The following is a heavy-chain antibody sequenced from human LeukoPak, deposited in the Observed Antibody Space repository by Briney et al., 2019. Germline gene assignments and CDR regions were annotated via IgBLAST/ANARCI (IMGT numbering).Heavy chain of an antibody. Sequence: PSETLSLTCTVSGGSISSYYWSWIRQPPGTGLEGIGYIYYSGSTNYNPSLKSRVTISVDTSKNQFSLKLSSVTAADTAVYYCAGRGYSYGNDYWGQGTLDTVSS. CDR2: IYYSGST. CDR1: GGSISSYY. J-gene: IGHJ4*02. V-gene: IGHV4-59*01. CDR3: AGRGYSYGNDY. D-gene: IGHD5-18*01.